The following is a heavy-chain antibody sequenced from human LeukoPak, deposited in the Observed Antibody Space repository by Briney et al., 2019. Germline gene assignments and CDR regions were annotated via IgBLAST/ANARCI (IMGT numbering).Heavy chain of an antibody. CDR3: ARDQSYYGV. V-gene: IGHV3-11*01. CDR2: ISASGTSI. Sequence: TPGGSLRLSCAGSGFTFSDYFLTWIRQAPGKGLEWVSGISASGTSIYYADSVKGRFPISRDNANNSVFLQMNSLRAEDTAVYYCARDQSYYGVWGQGTLVTVSS. D-gene: IGHD2-21*01. CDR1: GFTFSDYF. J-gene: IGHJ4*02.